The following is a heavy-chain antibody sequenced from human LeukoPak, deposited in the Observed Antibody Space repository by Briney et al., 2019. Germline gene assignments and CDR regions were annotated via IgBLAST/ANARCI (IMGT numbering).Heavy chain of an antibody. V-gene: IGHV4-30-4*08. Sequence: SQTLSLTCTVSGGSISSGDYYWSWIRQPPGKGLEWIGYIYYSGSTYYNPSLKSRVTISVDTSKNQFSLKLSSVTAADTAVYYCATRLDRSSTSCYANFDYWGQGTLVTVSS. D-gene: IGHD2-2*01. CDR2: IYYSGST. CDR1: GGSISSGDYY. CDR3: ATRLDRSSTSCYANFDY. J-gene: IGHJ4*02.